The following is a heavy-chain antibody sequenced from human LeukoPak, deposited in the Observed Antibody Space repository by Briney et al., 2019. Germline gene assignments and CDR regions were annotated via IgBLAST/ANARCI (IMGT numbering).Heavy chain of an antibody. D-gene: IGHD6-13*01. CDR1: GGSISSGGYY. V-gene: IGHV4-31*03. CDR3: ARVSGSSSWYDKKNWFDP. J-gene: IGHJ5*02. CDR2: IYYSGST. Sequence: SETLSLTCTVSGGSISSGGYYWSWIRQHPGKGLEWIGYIYYSGSTYYNPSLKSRVTISVDTSKNQFSLKLSSVTAADTAVYYCARVSGSSSWYDKKNWFDPWGQGTLVTVSS.